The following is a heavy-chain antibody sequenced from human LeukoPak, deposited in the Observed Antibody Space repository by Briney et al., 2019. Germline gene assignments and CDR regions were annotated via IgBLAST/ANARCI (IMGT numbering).Heavy chain of an antibody. CDR1: GYTFTSYD. Sequence: GASVKVSCKASGYTFTSYDINWVRQATGQGLEWMGWMNPNSGNTGYAQKFQGRVTMTRNTSISTAYMELSSLRSEDTAVYYCAVGISWYYDFWSGYYISGYSDYWGQGTLVTVSS. CDR2: MNPNSGNT. V-gene: IGHV1-8*01. J-gene: IGHJ4*02. D-gene: IGHD3-3*01. CDR3: AVGISWYYDFWSGYYISGYSDY.